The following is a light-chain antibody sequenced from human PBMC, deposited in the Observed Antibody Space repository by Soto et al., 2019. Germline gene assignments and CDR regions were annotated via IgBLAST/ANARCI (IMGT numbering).Light chain of an antibody. V-gene: IGKV3-20*01. Sequence: EIVFTQSPGTLSLSPGERSTLSCTASQSVSSSYLAWYQQKPGQAPRLLIYGASNRATGIPDRFSGSGSGTDFTLTISRLEPEDFAVYYCQQYGSSGTLGQGTKVDIK. CDR1: QSVSSSY. J-gene: IGKJ1*01. CDR3: QQYGSSGT. CDR2: GAS.